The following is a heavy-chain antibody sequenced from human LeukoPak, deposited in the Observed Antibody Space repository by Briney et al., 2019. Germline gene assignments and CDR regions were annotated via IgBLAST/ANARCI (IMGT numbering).Heavy chain of an antibody. Sequence: GGCLRLSCAASGFTFRSYAMNWVRQAPGKGLEWVSAISNSGDTTYYADSVKGRFTISRDNSKNTLYLQMDSLRAEDTAVYYCAIGWELHRFGYWGQGTLVTVSS. D-gene: IGHD1-26*01. CDR1: GFTFRSYA. CDR2: ISNSGDTT. V-gene: IGHV3-23*01. J-gene: IGHJ4*02. CDR3: AIGWELHRFGY.